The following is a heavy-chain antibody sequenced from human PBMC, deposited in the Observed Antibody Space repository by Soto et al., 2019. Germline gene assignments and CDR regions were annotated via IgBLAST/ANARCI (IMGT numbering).Heavy chain of an antibody. CDR3: ARTTLTVTTFIWFDP. Sequence: GKGLEWVANIKQDGSEKYYVDSVKGRFTISRDNAKNSLYLQMNSLRAEDTAVYYCARTTLTVTTFIWFDPWGQGTLVTVSS. CDR2: IKQDGSEK. J-gene: IGHJ5*02. V-gene: IGHV3-7*01. D-gene: IGHD4-17*01.